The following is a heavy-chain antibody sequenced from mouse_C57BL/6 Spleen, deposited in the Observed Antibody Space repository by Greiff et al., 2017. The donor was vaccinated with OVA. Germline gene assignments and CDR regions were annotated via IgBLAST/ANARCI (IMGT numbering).Heavy chain of an antibody. J-gene: IGHJ2*01. CDR2: INPSTGGS. V-gene: IGHV1-42*01. Sequence: EVQLQQSGPELVKPGASVKISCKASGYSFTGYYMNWVKQSPEKSLEWIGEINPSTGGSTYNQKFKAKATLTVDKSSSTAYMQLKSLTSEDSAVYYCASGLPYYFDYWGQGTTLTVSS. CDR1: GYSFTGYY. CDR3: ASGLPYYFDY.